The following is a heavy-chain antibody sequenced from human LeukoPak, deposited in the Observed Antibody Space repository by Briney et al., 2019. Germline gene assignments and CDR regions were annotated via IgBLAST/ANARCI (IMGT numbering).Heavy chain of an antibody. Sequence: GGSLRLSCAASGFTFSSYWMSWVRQAPGKGLEWVANIKQDGSEKYYVGSVKGRFTISRDNAKNSLYLQMNSLRAEDTAVYYCAHSLPDYYDSSGSYFDYWGQGTLVTVSS. CDR3: AHSLPDYYDSSGSYFDY. D-gene: IGHD3-22*01. CDR2: IKQDGSEK. J-gene: IGHJ4*02. CDR1: GFTFSSYW. V-gene: IGHV3-7*01.